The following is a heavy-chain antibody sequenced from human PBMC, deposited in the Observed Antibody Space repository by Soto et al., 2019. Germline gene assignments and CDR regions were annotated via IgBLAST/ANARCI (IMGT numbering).Heavy chain of an antibody. CDR3: ARDSGNDFWSGSYYNYYYGMDV. CDR1: GFTFSSYE. V-gene: IGHV3-48*03. CDR2: ISSSGSTI. J-gene: IGHJ6*02. Sequence: SLRLSCAASGFTFSSYEMNWVRQAPGKGLEWVSYISSSGSTIYYADSVKGRFTISRDNAKNSLYLQMNSLRAEDTAVYYCARDSGNDFWSGSYYNYYYGMDVWGQGTTVTVSS. D-gene: IGHD3-3*01.